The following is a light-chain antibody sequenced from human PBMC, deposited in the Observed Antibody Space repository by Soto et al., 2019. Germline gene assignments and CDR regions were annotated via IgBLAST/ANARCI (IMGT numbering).Light chain of an antibody. Sequence: EVVLTQSPATLSLSPGERATLSCRASQNVRTFLDWYQQKPGQAPRLLIYAASNRATGIPDRFSGSGSGTDFTLTISSLQPEDVATFYCQNYNSVPWTFGQGTKVEI. J-gene: IGKJ1*01. CDR1: QNVRTF. CDR3: QNYNSVPWT. CDR2: AAS. V-gene: IGKV3-11*01.